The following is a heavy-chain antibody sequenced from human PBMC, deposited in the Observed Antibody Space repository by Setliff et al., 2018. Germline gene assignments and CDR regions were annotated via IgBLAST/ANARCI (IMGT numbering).Heavy chain of an antibody. CDR1: GFIFSFHS. J-gene: IGHJ4*02. CDR3: ARGGYSYGYGTPKTFDY. V-gene: IGHV3-48*01. CDR2: ISSSSSTI. D-gene: IGHD5-18*01. Sequence: GGSLRLSCAASGFIFSFHSMNWVRQAPGKGLEWVSYISSSSSTIYYADSVKGRFTISRDNAKNTLYLQMNSLRAEDTAVYYCARGGYSYGYGTPKTFDYWGQGTLVTVSS.